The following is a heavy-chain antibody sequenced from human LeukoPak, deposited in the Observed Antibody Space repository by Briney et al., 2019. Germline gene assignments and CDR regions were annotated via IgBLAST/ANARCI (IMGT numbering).Heavy chain of an antibody. D-gene: IGHD3-10*01. Sequence: DSVKVSCKASGYTFTSFYMHWVRQAPGQGLEWLGIINPTGGSASSAQKFQGRVTLTRDTSTSTVYMELSSLRSEDTAVYYCARDYHGSGSLTTFDYWGQGTLVTVSS. CDR2: INPTGGSA. CDR1: GYTFTSFY. V-gene: IGHV1-46*01. CDR3: ARDYHGSGSLTTFDY. J-gene: IGHJ4*02.